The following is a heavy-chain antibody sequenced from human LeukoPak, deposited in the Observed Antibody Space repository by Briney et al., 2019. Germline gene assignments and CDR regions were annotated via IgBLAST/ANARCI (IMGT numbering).Heavy chain of an antibody. V-gene: IGHV4-59*11. J-gene: IGHJ4*02. CDR2: IYYSGST. CDR1: GGSISSHY. D-gene: IGHD6-13*01. CDR3: ARAYLIAAAGIYYFDY. Sequence: SQTLSLTCTVSGGSISSHYWSWIRQPPGKGLEWIGYIYYSGSTNYNPSLKSRVTISVDTSKNQFSLKLSSVTAADTAVYYCARAYLIAAAGIYYFDYWGQGTLVTASS.